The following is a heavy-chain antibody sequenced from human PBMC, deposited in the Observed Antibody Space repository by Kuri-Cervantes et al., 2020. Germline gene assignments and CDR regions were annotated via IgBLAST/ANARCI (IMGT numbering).Heavy chain of an antibody. V-gene: IGHV4-38-2*02. CDR2: IYHSGST. Sequence: SETLSLTCTVSGYSISSGYYWGWIRQAPGKGLEWIGSIYHSGSTYYNPSLKSRVTISVDTSKNQFSLKLSSVTAADTAVYYCARSIGAFGGVIVKSHPFDIWGQGTMVTVSS. CDR3: ARSIGAFGGVIVKSHPFDI. CDR1: GYSISSGYY. D-gene: IGHD3-16*02. J-gene: IGHJ3*02.